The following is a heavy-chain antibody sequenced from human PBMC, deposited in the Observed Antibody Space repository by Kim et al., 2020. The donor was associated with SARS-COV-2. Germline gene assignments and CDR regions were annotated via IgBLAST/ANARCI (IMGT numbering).Heavy chain of an antibody. D-gene: IGHD1-20*01. CDR1: GYTFTSYG. J-gene: IGHJ4*02. CDR3: ARDPMAIGITGGAVGWFDY. Sequence: ASVKVSCKASGYTFTSYGISWVRQAPGQGLEWMGWISAYNGNTNYAQKLQGRVTMTTDTSTSTAYMELRSLRSDDTAVYYCARDPMAIGITGGAVGWFDYWGQGTLVTVSS. V-gene: IGHV1-18*01. CDR2: ISAYNGNT.